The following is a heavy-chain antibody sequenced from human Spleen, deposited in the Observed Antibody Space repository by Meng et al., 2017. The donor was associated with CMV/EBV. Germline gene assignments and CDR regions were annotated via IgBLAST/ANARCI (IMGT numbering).Heavy chain of an antibody. Sequence: GGSLRLSCAASGFSFSTYWMSWVRQAPGKGLEWVSAISGSGGSTYYADSVKGRFTISRDNSKNTLYLQMNSLRAEDTAVYYCAKVDNGYCSSTSCYCDYWGQGTLVTVSS. J-gene: IGHJ4*02. CDR1: GFSFSTYW. D-gene: IGHD2-2*01. CDR3: AKVDNGYCSSTSCYCDY. CDR2: ISGSGGST. V-gene: IGHV3-23*01.